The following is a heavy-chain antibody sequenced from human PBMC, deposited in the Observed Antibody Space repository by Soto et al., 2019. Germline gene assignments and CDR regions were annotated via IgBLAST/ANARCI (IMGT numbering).Heavy chain of an antibody. CDR1: GFTFTSSA. CDR3: AAIERITMIVGY. Sequence: GASVKVSCKASGFTFTSSAVQWVRQARGQRLEWIGWIVVGSGNTNYAQKFQERVTITRDMSTSTAYMELSSLRSADTAVYYCAAIERITMIVGYWGQGTLVTVSS. D-gene: IGHD3-22*01. CDR2: IVVGSGNT. V-gene: IGHV1-58*01. J-gene: IGHJ4*02.